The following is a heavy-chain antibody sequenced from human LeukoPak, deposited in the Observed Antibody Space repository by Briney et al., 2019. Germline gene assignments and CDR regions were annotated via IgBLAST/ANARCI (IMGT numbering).Heavy chain of an antibody. CDR2: INPSGGST. CDR1: GYTFTSYY. Sequence: RASVKVSCKASGYTFTSYYMPWVRQAPGQGLEWMGIINPSGGSTGYAQKFQGRVTMTRDTSTSTVYMELSSLRSEDTAVYYCATAGVYYYGMDVWGKGTTVTVSS. CDR3: ATAGVYYYGMDV. D-gene: IGHD3-10*01. J-gene: IGHJ6*04. V-gene: IGHV1-46*01.